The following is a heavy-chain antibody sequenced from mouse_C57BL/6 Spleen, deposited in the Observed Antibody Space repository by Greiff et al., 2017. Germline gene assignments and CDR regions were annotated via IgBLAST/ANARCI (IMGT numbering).Heavy chain of an antibody. J-gene: IGHJ2*01. V-gene: IGHV1-61*01. Sequence: QVQLQQPVAELVRPGSSVKLSCTASGFTFTRSWMDWVKQRPGQGLEWIGNIYPSDSETQYTQKFQDKATLTLAKYASTTYMQLSSLTSEDSAVDNCAREIGRYDYLDYWGQGTTLTVSA. CDR1: GFTFTRSW. CDR2: IYPSDSET. CDR3: AREIGRYDYLDY. D-gene: IGHD1-1*02.